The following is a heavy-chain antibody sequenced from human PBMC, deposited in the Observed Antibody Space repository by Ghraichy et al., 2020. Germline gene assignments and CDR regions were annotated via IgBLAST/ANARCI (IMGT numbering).Heavy chain of an antibody. CDR2: ISTRGTTV. CDR1: GFNFYGFE. CDR3: ARGEGRNDY. V-gene: IGHV3-48*03. Sequence: GGSLRLSCAASGFNFYGFEMNWVRQAPGKGLEWVSYISTRGTTVYYAESVRGRFHISRDNAKSSVYLQMDFLTADDSGTYYCARGEGRNDYWGQGTLVTVCS. J-gene: IGHJ4*02.